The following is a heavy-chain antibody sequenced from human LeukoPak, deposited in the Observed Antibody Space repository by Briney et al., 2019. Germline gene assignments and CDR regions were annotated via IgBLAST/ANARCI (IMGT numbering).Heavy chain of an antibody. V-gene: IGHV6-1*01. D-gene: IGHD6-19*01. CDR2: TYYRSKWYN. Sequence: SQTLSLTCAISGDSVSSNSAAWNWIRQSPSRGLEWLGRTYYRSKWYNDYAVSVRSRITINPDTSKNQFSLQLNSVTPEDTAVYYCARLTGYSSGWYGGEVTYYFDYWGQGTLVTVSS. CDR3: ARLTGYSSGWYGGEVTYYFDY. CDR1: GDSVSSNSAA. J-gene: IGHJ4*02.